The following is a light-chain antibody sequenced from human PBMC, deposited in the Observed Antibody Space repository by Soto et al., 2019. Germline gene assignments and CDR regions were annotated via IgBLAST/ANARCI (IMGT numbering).Light chain of an antibody. CDR2: EVT. CDR3: SSYAGGNNLV. J-gene: IGLJ3*02. Sequence: QSVLTQPPSASGSPGQSVTISCTGTSSDIGAYNYVSWYQQHPVKVPTLMIYEVTKRPSGVPDRFSGSQSGNTASLTVSGLQDEDEADYYCSSYAGGNNLVFGGGTKLTVL. CDR1: SSDIGAYNY. V-gene: IGLV2-8*01.